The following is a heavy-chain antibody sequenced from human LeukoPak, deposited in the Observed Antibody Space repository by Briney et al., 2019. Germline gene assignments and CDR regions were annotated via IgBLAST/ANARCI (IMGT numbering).Heavy chain of an antibody. CDR1: GGSFSGYY. Sequence: SETLSLTCAVYGGSFSGYYWSWIRQPPGKGLEWIGEINHSGSTNYNPSLKSRVTISVDTSKNQFSLKLSSVTAADTAVYYCARGQDSYGNTLFDYWGQGTLVTVSS. CDR3: ARGQDSYGNTLFDY. V-gene: IGHV4-34*01. CDR2: INHSGST. D-gene: IGHD5-18*01. J-gene: IGHJ4*02.